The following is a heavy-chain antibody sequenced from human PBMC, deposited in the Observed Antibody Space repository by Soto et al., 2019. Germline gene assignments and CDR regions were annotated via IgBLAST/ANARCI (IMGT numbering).Heavy chain of an antibody. V-gene: IGHV5-51*01. Sequence: GESLKISCKGSGYSFTSYWIGWVRQMPGKGLEWMGIIYPGDSDTRYSPSFQGQVTISADKSISTAYLQWSSLKASDTAMYYCARPGLCFGEHYYSYGMDVWGQGTTVTVSS. CDR1: GYSFTSYW. D-gene: IGHD3-10*01. CDR2: IYPGDSDT. CDR3: ARPGLCFGEHYYSYGMDV. J-gene: IGHJ6*02.